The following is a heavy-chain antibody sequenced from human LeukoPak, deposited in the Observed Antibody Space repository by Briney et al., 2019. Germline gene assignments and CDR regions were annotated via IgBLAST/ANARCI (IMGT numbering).Heavy chain of an antibody. D-gene: IGHD1-20*01. Sequence: GTSLRLSCAASGFPFSSYAMHWVRQAPGKGLEWVSGISGGGSSTYYIDSVKDRFVISRDNSKNTLYLQMNSLRAEDTAVYYCAKALTGARPDDYWGQGTLVTVSS. CDR3: AKALTGARPDDY. V-gene: IGHV3-23*01. J-gene: IGHJ4*02. CDR1: GFPFSSYA. CDR2: ISGGGSST.